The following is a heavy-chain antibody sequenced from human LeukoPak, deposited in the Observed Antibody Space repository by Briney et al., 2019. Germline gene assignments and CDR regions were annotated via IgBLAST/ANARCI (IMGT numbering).Heavy chain of an antibody. CDR1: GDSISRSSNY. Sequence: SETLSLTCTVSGDSISRSSNYWGWIRQPPGKGLEWIGSIYYSGSTYYNPSLKSRVTISGDTSKNQFFLKLSSVTAADTAVYYCARGFGWFDPWGQGTLVIVSS. J-gene: IGHJ5*02. D-gene: IGHD3-10*01. V-gene: IGHV4-39*07. CDR3: ARGFGWFDP. CDR2: IYYSGST.